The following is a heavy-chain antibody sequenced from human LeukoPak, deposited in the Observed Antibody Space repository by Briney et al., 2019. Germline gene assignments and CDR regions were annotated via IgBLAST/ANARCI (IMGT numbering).Heavy chain of an antibody. CDR3: ARSNFDWQLAYGMDV. Sequence: GRSLRLSCAASGFTVSSNYMSWVRQAPGKGLEWVSVIYSGGSTYYADSVKGRFTISRHNSKNTLYLQMNSLRAEDTAVYYCARSNFDWQLAYGMDVWGQGTTVTVSS. D-gene: IGHD3-9*01. V-gene: IGHV3-53*04. CDR1: GFTVSSNY. CDR2: IYSGGST. J-gene: IGHJ6*02.